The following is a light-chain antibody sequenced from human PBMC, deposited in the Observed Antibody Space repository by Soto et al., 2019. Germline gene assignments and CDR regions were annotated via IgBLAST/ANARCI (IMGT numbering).Light chain of an antibody. CDR3: QQLNGSPLT. Sequence: IQLTQSPSSLSASVGDRVTITCRASPAIASFLAWYQQKPGTAPKLLIYGASTLQSGVPSRFSGSRSGTDYTLTIASLHPEDFVSYYCQQLNGSPLTFGQGTKVEIK. CDR1: PAIASF. CDR2: GAS. V-gene: IGKV1-9*01. J-gene: IGKJ1*01.